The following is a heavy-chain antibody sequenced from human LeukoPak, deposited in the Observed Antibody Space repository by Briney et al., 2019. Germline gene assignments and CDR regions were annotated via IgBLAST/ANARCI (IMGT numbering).Heavy chain of an antibody. Sequence: GGSLRLSCAASGFTFSSYGVHWVRQAPGKGLEWVAVISYDGSNKYYADSVKGRFTISRDNSKNTLYLQMNSLRAEDTAVYYCAKGESGYDLGDYCYGMDVWGQGTTVTVSS. V-gene: IGHV3-30*18. CDR1: GFTFSSYG. D-gene: IGHD5-12*01. J-gene: IGHJ6*02. CDR2: ISYDGSNK. CDR3: AKGESGYDLGDYCYGMDV.